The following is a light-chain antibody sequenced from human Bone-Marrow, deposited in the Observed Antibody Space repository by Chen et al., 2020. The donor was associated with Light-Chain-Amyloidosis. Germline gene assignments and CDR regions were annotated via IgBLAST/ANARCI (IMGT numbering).Light chain of an antibody. J-gene: IGLJ3*02. Sequence: SYVLTQPSSVSVAPGQTATIACGGNNIGSTSVHWYQQKPGQAPLLVVYDDSDRPSGIPERLSGSKSGNTTNLTISRVEAGNEADYDCQVWDRSSDRPVFGGGTKLTVL. CDR2: DDS. V-gene: IGLV3-21*02. CDR3: QVWDRSSDRPV. CDR1: NIGSTS.